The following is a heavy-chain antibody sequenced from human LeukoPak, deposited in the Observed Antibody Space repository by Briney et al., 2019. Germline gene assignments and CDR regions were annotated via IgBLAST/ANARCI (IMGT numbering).Heavy chain of an antibody. Sequence: SETLSLTCSVYCGHLSGYYWRWIRQPPGKGLEGIGEINHSGSTNYNPSLKSRVTISVDTSKNQFSLKLSSVTAADTAVYYCAAHYYDSSGYPTPYGCWGQGTLVTVSS. CDR3: AAHYYDSSGYPTPYGC. V-gene: IGHV4-34*01. D-gene: IGHD3-22*01. J-gene: IGHJ4*02. CDR1: CGHLSGYY. CDR2: INHSGST.